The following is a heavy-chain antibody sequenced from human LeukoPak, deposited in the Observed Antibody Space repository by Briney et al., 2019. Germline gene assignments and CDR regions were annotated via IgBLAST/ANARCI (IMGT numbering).Heavy chain of an antibody. CDR3: ARGDWQHLNNWSNWFDP. CDR1: GGSITSGSYY. Sequence: NPSETLSLTCTVSGGSITSGSYYWTWSRQPAGKGLEWIGRIDGSGSINYNPSLKSRVTISVDMSKTQFSLKLVSVTAADTAVYYCARGDWQHLNNWSNWFDPWGQGTLVTVSS. J-gene: IGHJ5*02. V-gene: IGHV4-61*02. CDR2: IDGSGSI. D-gene: IGHD1-1*01.